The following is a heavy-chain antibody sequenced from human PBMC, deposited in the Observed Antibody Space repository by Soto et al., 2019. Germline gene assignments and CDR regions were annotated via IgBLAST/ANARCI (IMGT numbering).Heavy chain of an antibody. CDR1: GFTVSSNY. CDR3: ARKKWTGIAATTDVFAI. D-gene: IGHD6-13*01. V-gene: IGHV3-74*01. Sequence: SGGSLRLSCAASGFTVSSNYMSWVRQAPGRGLEWVSRISGDGSSTSYADAVKGRFTISRDNAKTMLYLQMNSLRVEDTAVYYCARKKWTGIAATTDVFAIWGQGTMVTVSS. CDR2: ISGDGSST. J-gene: IGHJ3*02.